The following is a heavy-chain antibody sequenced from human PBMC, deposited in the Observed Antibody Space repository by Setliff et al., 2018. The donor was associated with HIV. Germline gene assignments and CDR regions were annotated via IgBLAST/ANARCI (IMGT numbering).Heavy chain of an antibody. J-gene: IGHJ5*02. CDR1: GGSISSGGYY. Sequence: SETLSLTCTVSGGSISSGGYYWSWIRQPAGKGLEWIGRISASGTTNYNPSLESRVTISVDRSKNQFSLKLTSVTAADTAVYYCARVARMHPFDPWGRGALVTAPQ. V-gene: IGHV4-61*02. CDR2: ISASGTT. CDR3: ARVARMHPFDP.